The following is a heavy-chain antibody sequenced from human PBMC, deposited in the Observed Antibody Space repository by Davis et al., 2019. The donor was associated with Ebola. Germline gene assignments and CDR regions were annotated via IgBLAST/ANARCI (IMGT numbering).Heavy chain of an antibody. V-gene: IGHV3-30*02. CDR2: IRYDGSNK. CDR1: GFTFSTYG. CDR3: AKRAADDHRYFDL. D-gene: IGHD3-16*01. J-gene: IGHJ2*01. Sequence: PGGSLRLSCAASGFTFSTYGMHWVRQAPGKGLEWVTFIRYDGSNKYYADSVKGRFTISRDNAKNSLYLQMNSLRPEDMALYYCAKRAADDHRYFDLWGRGTLVTVSS.